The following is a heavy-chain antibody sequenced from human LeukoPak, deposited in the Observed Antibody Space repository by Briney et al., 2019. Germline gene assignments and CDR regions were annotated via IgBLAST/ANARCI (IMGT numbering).Heavy chain of an antibody. V-gene: IGHV3-48*01. Sequence: PGGSLRLSCAASGFTFSSYSMNWVRQAPGKGLEWVSYISSSSSTIYYADSVKGRFTISRDNAKNSLYLQMNSLRAEDTAVYYCAKTWIGYCSSSSCFDYWGQGTLVTVSS. CDR2: ISSSSSTI. J-gene: IGHJ4*02. CDR3: AKTWIGYCSSSSCFDY. CDR1: GFTFSSYS. D-gene: IGHD2-2*01.